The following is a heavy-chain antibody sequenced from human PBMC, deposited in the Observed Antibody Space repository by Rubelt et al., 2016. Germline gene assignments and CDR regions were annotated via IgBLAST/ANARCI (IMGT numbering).Heavy chain of an antibody. D-gene: IGHD2-15*01. Sequence: GFTLNNYWMHWVRQAPGKGLEWVSVIYGGGNTHYADSVKGRFTISSDNPKNTLYLQMNSLRAEDTAVYYCARAQWVAADDSTYYYYAMDVWG. V-gene: IGHV3-66*01. CDR3: ARAQWVAADDSTYYYYAMDV. J-gene: IGHJ6*02. CDR1: GFTLNNYW. CDR2: IYGGGNT.